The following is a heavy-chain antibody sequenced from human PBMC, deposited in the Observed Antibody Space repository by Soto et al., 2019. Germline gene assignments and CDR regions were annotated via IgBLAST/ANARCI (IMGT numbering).Heavy chain of an antibody. J-gene: IGHJ3*01. D-gene: IGHD3-16*02. CDR2: IYWNDDM. CDR3: GHRQSLIVTTIGAFCC. V-gene: IGHV2-5*01. Sequence: SAPKLVNPTQTLTLTCTYSGFSLTPSGVGVRWFRQPPGKALERLALIYWNDDMHYSPSLRRRLTITKYTSKNQVVLTLNTVDPVDTATYYCGHRQSLIVTTIGAFCCWGQGTMVTVS. CDR1: GFSLTPSGVG.